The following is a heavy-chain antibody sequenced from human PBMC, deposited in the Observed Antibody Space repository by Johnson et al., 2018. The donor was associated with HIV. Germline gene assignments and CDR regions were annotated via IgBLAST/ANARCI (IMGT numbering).Heavy chain of an antibody. D-gene: IGHD4-17*01. Sequence: QVQLVESGGGVVQPGRSLRLSCAASGFTFSSYAMHWVRQAPGKGLEWVAVISYDGSNKYYADSVKGRFTISRDNSKKTLYLQMKSLRAEDTALYYCARDSTPWGGDHVGYAFDIWGRGTMVTVSS. CDR1: GFTFSSYA. CDR3: ARDSTPWGGDHVGYAFDI. V-gene: IGHV3-30-3*01. J-gene: IGHJ3*02. CDR2: ISYDGSNK.